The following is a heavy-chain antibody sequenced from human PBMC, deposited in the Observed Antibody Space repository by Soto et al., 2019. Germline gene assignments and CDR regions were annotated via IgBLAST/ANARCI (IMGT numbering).Heavy chain of an antibody. J-gene: IGHJ6*03. CDR1: GFTFSSYG. Sequence: QLQLVESGGGVVQPGRSLRLSCAASGFTFSSYGMHWVRQAPGKGLEWVAVIWYDGSNKYYADSVKGRFTISRDNSKNTLYLQMNSLRAEDTAVYYCAGVESPSYYYYMDVWGKGTTVTVSS. CDR2: IWYDGSNK. V-gene: IGHV3-33*01. CDR3: AGVESPSYYYYMDV.